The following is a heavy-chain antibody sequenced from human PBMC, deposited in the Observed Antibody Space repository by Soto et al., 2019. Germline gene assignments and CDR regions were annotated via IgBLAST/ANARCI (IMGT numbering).Heavy chain of an antibody. CDR3: ARRYGYSLDY. Sequence: QVQLQESGPGLVKPSETLSLTCTVSGGSISSYYWSWIRQPPGKGLEWIGYIYYSGSTNYNPSLKSPVTISVDTSKNQFSLKLSSVPAADTAVYYCARRYGYSLDYWGQGTLVTVSS. V-gene: IGHV4-59*08. D-gene: IGHD1-20*01. J-gene: IGHJ4*02. CDR2: IYYSGST. CDR1: GGSISSYY.